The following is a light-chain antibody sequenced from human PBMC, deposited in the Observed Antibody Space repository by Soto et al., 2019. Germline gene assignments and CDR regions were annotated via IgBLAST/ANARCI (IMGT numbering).Light chain of an antibody. CDR2: DVT. CDR3: CSYASSTSYV. V-gene: IGLV2-14*01. CDR1: SGDVGGYNS. Sequence: QSALTQPASVSGSPGQSITISCTGTSGDVGGYNSVSWYQQYPGKAPKLMIHDVTARPSGVSIRFSGSKSGTTASLTISGLQPEDEADYYCCSYASSTSYVFGTGTKVTVL. J-gene: IGLJ1*01.